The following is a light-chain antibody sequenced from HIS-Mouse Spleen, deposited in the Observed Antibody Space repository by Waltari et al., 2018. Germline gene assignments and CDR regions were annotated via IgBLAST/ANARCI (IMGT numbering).Light chain of an antibody. Sequence: EIVMTQYPATLSASPGERAPLSCRASQSVSSNLAWYQQKPGQAPRPLIYGASTRATGIPARFSGSGSGTEFTLTISSLQSEDFAVYYCQQYNNSYTFGQGTKLEIK. V-gene: IGKV3-15*01. CDR3: QQYNNSYT. CDR1: QSVSSN. J-gene: IGKJ2*01. CDR2: GAS.